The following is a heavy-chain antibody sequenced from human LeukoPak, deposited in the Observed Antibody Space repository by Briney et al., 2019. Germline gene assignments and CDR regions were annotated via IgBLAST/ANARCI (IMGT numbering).Heavy chain of an antibody. J-gene: IGHJ4*02. CDR3: ARGYQLLLFVY. CDR1: GGSISSGSYY. V-gene: IGHV4-61*02. CDR2: IYTSGST. Sequence: SLTCNVSGGSISSGSYYWSWIRQPAGKGLEWIGRIYTSGSTNYNPSLKSRVTISVDTSKNQFSLKLSSVTAADTAVYYCARGYQLLLFVYWGQGTLVTVSS. D-gene: IGHD2-2*01.